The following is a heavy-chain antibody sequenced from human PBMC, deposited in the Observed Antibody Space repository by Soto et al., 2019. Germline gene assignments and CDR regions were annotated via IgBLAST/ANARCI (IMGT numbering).Heavy chain of an antibody. D-gene: IGHD6-19*01. CDR1: GFRFSDYW. V-gene: IGHV3-7*05. CDR3: AAGRWMVRY. CDR2: VKQDGSEK. Sequence: EVQLVESGGGLVQPGGSLRVSCETSGFRFSDYWMSWVRQSPGKGMEWVANVKQDGSEKNYVDSVKGRFSISRDNARKSVYLQMTSLRGEDTAVYHCAAGRWMVRYWGQGTLVTVSS. J-gene: IGHJ4*02.